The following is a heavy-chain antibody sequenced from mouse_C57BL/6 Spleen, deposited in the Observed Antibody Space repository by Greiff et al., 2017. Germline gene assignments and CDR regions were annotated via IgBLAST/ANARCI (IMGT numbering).Heavy chain of an antibody. CDR1: GYTFTDYE. J-gene: IGHJ4*01. CDR2: IDPETGGT. V-gene: IGHV1-15*01. Sequence: VKLQESGAELVRPGASVTLSCKASGYTFTDYEMHWVKQTPVHGLEWIGAIDPETGGTAYNQKFKGKAILTADKSSSTAYMELRSLTSEDSAVYYCTRGGSSYDYAMDYWGQGTSVTVSS. D-gene: IGHD1-1*01. CDR3: TRGGSSYDYAMDY.